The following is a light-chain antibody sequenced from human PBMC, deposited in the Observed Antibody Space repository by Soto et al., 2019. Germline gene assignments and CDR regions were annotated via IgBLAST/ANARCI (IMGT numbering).Light chain of an antibody. J-gene: IGKJ1*01. Sequence: EIVMTQSPATLSVSPGERATLSCRVSQSVSSSLAWYQQKPGQAPRLLIYGASTRATGIPARFSGSGSETEFTLTISSLQSEDFAVYYCQQYNNWWTFGQGTKVEIK. V-gene: IGKV3-15*01. CDR2: GAS. CDR3: QQYNNWWT. CDR1: QSVSSS.